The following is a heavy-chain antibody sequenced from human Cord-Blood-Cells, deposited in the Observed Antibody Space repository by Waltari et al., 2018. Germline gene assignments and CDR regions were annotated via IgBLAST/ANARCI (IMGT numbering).Heavy chain of an antibody. Sequence: EVQLVESGGGLVQPGGSLKLSCAASGFTFSGSAMHWVRQASGKGLEGGGSIRSKSNRYATAYAESLKGRFTISRDDSKNTAYLQMNSLKPEDTAVYYCTAPLVRYWGQGTLVTVSS. D-gene: IGHD6-13*01. J-gene: IGHJ4*02. CDR3: TAPLVRY. CDR2: IRSKSNRYAT. V-gene: IGHV3-73*02. CDR1: GFTFSGSA.